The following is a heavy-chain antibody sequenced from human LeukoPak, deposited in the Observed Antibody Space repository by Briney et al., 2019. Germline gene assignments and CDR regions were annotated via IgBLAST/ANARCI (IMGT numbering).Heavy chain of an antibody. CDR1: AFSVSTNY. V-gene: IGHV3-66*01. J-gene: IGHJ6*03. CDR3: AGYGGSYPYYMDV. CDR2: MYTVGTT. D-gene: IGHD1-26*01. Sequence: GGSLSLSCAASAFSVSTNYMSWVRQAPGKGLEWVSVMYTVGTTHYADSVKGRCTISRDTSTNTVYLQLNSLRAEDTATYYCAGYGGSYPYYMDVWGKGTTVIISS.